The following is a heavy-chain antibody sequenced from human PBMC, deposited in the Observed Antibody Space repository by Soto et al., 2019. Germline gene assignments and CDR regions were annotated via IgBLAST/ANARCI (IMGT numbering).Heavy chain of an antibody. D-gene: IGHD3-22*01. V-gene: IGHV3-53*01. Sequence: GGSLRLSCAASGFTVSSNYMSWVRQAPGKGLEWVSVIYSGGSTYYADSVKGRFTISRDNSKNTLYLQMNSLRAEDTAVYYCARAAARDDSSGYLLFDYWGQGTLVTVSS. J-gene: IGHJ4*02. CDR2: IYSGGST. CDR3: ARAAARDDSSGYLLFDY. CDR1: GFTVSSNY.